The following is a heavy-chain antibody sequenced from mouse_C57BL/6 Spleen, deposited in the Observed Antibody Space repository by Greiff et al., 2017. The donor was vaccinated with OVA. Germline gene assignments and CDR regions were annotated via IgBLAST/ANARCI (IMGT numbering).Heavy chain of an antibody. D-gene: IGHD1-1*01. Sequence: EVKLQESGAELVKPGASVKLSCTASGFNIKDYYMHWVKQRTEQGLEWIGRIDPEDGETKYAPKFQGKATITADTSSNTAYLQLSSLTSEDTAVYYCASRDQFITTVVAKAMDYWGQGTSVTVSS. CDR1: GFNIKDYY. CDR3: ASRDQFITTVVAKAMDY. V-gene: IGHV14-2*01. J-gene: IGHJ4*01. CDR2: IDPEDGET.